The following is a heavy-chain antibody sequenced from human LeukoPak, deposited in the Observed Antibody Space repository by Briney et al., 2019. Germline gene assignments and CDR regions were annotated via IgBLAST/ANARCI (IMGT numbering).Heavy chain of an antibody. D-gene: IGHD4-17*01. J-gene: IGHJ4*02. V-gene: IGHV3-66*01. CDR3: ARADYGDYSIDY. CDR1: GVTVSSNY. Sequence: TGGSLRLSCAASGVTVSSNYMNWVRQAPGKGLEWVSIIYSDGSTYYAESVKGRFTISRDNSKNTLYLQMNSLRAEDTAVYYCARADYGDYSIDYWGQGTLVTVSS. CDR2: IYSDGST.